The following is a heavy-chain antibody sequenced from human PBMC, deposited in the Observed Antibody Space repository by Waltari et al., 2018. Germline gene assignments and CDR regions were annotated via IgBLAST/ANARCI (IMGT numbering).Heavy chain of an antibody. CDR3: AASTAWYGTYFDY. V-gene: IGHV3-7*03. Sequence: DVRLVESGGGLVQPGGSLGHSGSTSGFAFSKNGMSWVRQAPGKGLEWVSNIKEDGSEIYYVDSVKGRFTLSRDNTKNSLFLQMNSLKPDDTAVYYCAASTAWYGTYFDYWGQGSLVTVA. D-gene: IGHD6-19*01. CDR1: GFAFSKNG. CDR2: IKEDGSEI. J-gene: IGHJ4*02.